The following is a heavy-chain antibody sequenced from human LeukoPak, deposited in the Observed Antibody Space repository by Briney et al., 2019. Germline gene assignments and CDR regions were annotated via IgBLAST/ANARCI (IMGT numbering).Heavy chain of an antibody. V-gene: IGHV4-61*02. CDR1: GGSISSGSYY. CDR2: IYTSGST. Sequence: PSETLSLTCTVSGGSISSGSYYWSWIRQPAGKGLEWIGRIYTSGSTNYNPSLKSRVTISVDTSKNQFSLKLSSVTAADTAVYYCGSGSYPYYFDYWGQGTLVTVSS. J-gene: IGHJ4*02. D-gene: IGHD1-26*01. CDR3: GSGSYPYYFDY.